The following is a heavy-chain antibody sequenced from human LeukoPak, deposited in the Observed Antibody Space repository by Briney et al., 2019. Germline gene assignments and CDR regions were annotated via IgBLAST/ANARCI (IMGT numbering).Heavy chain of an antibody. CDR2: IYYTGST. CDR1: GGSISSSSYH. V-gene: IGHV4-39*07. D-gene: IGHD7-27*01. J-gene: IGHJ5*02. Sequence: SETLSLTCTVSGGSISSSSYHWGWLRQSPAKGLEWIGNIYYTGSTNYNPSLKSRVTISVDTSKNQLSLKLRSVTAADTAVYYCAKEVLGPWGQGTLVTVSS. CDR3: AKEVLGP.